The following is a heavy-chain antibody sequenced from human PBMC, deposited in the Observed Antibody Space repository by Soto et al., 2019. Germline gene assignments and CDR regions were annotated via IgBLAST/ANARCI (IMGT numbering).Heavy chain of an antibody. D-gene: IGHD1-26*01. J-gene: IGHJ4*02. V-gene: IGHV4-31*03. CDR1: GGSISSGGYH. CDR3: ARGRIGATYFDY. CDR2: IYYSGST. Sequence: SETLSLTCTVSGGSISSGGYHWSWIRQHPGKGLEWIGYIYYSGSTYYNPSLKSRVTISVDTSKNQFSLKLSSVTAADTAVYYCARGRIGATYFDYWGQGTLVTVSS.